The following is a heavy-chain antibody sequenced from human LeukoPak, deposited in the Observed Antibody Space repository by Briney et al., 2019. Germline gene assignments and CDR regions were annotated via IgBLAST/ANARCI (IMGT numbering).Heavy chain of an antibody. D-gene: IGHD3-10*01. V-gene: IGHV4-30-4*01. CDR3: ARVLVGFGEGGYYFDY. CDR1: GGPISSGDYY. CDR2: IYYSGST. Sequence: KASETLSLTCTVSGGPISSGDYYWSWIRQPPGEGLEWIGYIYYSGSTYYNPSLKSRVTISVDTSKNQFSLKLSSVTAADTAVYYCARVLVGFGEGGYYFDYWGQGTLVTVSS. J-gene: IGHJ4*02.